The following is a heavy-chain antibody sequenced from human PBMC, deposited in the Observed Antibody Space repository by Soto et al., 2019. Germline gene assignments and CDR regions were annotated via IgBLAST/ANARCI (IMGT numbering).Heavy chain of an antibody. D-gene: IGHD6-19*01. Sequence: QVQLVESGGGVVQPRKSLRLSCAASGFTFDSHGMHWVRQSPGKGLEWVAAISSHGSNTYYADSVKGRFTISRDNSMHTLFLQMNSLRAEDTAIYYCAKVSGYTSGWYGSGWGTFDYWAQGTLVTVSS. CDR2: ISSHGSNT. V-gene: IGHV3-30*18. J-gene: IGHJ4*02. CDR3: AKVSGYTSGWYGSGWGTFDY. CDR1: GFTFDSHG.